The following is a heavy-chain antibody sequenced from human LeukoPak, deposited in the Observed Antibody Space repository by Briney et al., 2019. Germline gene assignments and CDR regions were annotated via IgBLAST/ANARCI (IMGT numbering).Heavy chain of an antibody. J-gene: IGHJ4*02. CDR1: GGSFSGYY. CDR2: INHSGST. D-gene: IGHD2-2*01. Sequence: SETLSLTCAVYGGSFSGYYWSWIRQAPGKGLEGIGEINHSGSTKYNPSLTTRATISVDTSKNQFSLKLSSVTAADTAVYYCARVLSSSTSSHWGQGTLVTVSS. V-gene: IGHV4-34*01. CDR3: ARVLSSSTSSH.